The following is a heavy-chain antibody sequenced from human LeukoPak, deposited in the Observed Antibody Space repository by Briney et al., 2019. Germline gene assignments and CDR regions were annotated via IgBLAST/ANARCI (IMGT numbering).Heavy chain of an antibody. V-gene: IGHV3-30*18. J-gene: IGHJ6*02. CDR2: ISYDGSNK. CDR3: AKVGRWGWLQVLYYYYGMDV. D-gene: IGHD5-24*01. CDR1: GFTFSSYG. Sequence: GGSLRLSCAASGFTFSSYGMHWVRQAPGKGLEWVAVISYDGSNKYYADSVKGRFTISRDNSKNTLYLQMNSLRAEDTAVYYCAKVGRWGWLQVLYYYYGMDVWGQGTTVTVSS.